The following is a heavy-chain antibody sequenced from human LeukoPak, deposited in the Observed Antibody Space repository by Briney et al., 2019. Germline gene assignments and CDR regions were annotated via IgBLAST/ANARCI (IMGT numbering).Heavy chain of an antibody. CDR2: ISGSGGST. D-gene: IGHD3-3*01. J-gene: IGHJ4*02. Sequence: GGSLRLSCAVSGFTFSSYAMSWVRQAPGKGLEWVSAISGSGGSTYYADSAKGRFTISRDNSKNTLYLQMNSLRAEDTAVYYCAKVFGRVGTFDYWGQGTLVTVSS. CDR3: AKVFGRVGTFDY. V-gene: IGHV3-23*01. CDR1: GFTFSSYA.